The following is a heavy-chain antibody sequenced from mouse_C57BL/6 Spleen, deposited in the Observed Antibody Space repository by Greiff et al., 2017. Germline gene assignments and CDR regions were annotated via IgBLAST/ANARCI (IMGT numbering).Heavy chain of an antibody. J-gene: IGHJ2*01. V-gene: IGHV5-6*01. CDR1: GFTFSSYG. Sequence: EVQVVESGGDLVKPGGSLKLSCAASGFTFSSYGMSWVRQTPDKRLEWVATISSGGSYTYYPDSVKGRFTISRDNAKNTLYLQMSSLKSEDTAMYYCARHDYGNSLYYFDYWGQGTTLTVSS. CDR2: ISSGGSYT. CDR3: ARHDYGNSLYYFDY. D-gene: IGHD2-1*01.